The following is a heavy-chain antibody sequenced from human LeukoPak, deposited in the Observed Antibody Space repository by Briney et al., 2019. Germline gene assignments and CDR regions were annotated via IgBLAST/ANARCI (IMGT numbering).Heavy chain of an antibody. D-gene: IGHD1-1*01. Sequence: GGSLRLSCAASGFTFGNFWMSWVRQAPGRVLEWVASMKGDGRSINYVESVKGRFTISRDNARNSLYLQMSSLRAEDTAVYYCARLFGGVTTFDSWGQGALVTVSS. CDR1: GFTFGNFW. CDR3: ARLFGGVTTFDS. J-gene: IGHJ4*02. CDR2: MKGDGRSI. V-gene: IGHV3-7*01.